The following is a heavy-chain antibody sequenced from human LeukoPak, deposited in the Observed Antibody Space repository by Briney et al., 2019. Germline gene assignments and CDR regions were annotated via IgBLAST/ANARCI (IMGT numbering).Heavy chain of an antibody. J-gene: IGHJ5*02. CDR2: IIPIFGIA. CDR1: GGTFSSYA. CDR3: GITGTEAWFDP. Sequence: GSSVKVSCKASGGTFSSYAISWVRQAPGQGLEWMGRIIPIFGIANYAQKFQGRVTITADKSTSTAYVELSSLRSEDTAVYYCGITGTEAWFDPWGQGTLVTVSS. V-gene: IGHV1-69*04. D-gene: IGHD1-7*01.